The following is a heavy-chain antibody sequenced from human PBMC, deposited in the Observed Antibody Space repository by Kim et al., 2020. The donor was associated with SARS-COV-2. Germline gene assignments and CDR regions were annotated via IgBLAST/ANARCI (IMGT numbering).Heavy chain of an antibody. D-gene: IGHD3-22*01. J-gene: IGHJ4*02. V-gene: IGHV3-33*01. CDR3: ARDMVIKAYFDY. Sequence: YYADSVKGRFTISRDNSKNTLYLQMNSLRAEDTAVYYCARDMVIKAYFDYWGQGTLVTVSS.